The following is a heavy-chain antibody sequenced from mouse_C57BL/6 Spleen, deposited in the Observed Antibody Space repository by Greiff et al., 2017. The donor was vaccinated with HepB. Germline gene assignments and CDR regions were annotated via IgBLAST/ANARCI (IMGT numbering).Heavy chain of an antibody. Sequence: VQLQQSGPELVKPGASVKISCKASGYTFTDYYMNWVKQSHGKSLEWIGDINPNNGGTSYNQKFKGKATLTVDKSSSTAYMELRSLTSEDSAVYYCARGNDYVAMDYWGQGTSVTVSS. CDR3: ARGNDYVAMDY. CDR2: INPNNGGT. J-gene: IGHJ4*01. CDR1: GYTFTDYY. V-gene: IGHV1-26*01.